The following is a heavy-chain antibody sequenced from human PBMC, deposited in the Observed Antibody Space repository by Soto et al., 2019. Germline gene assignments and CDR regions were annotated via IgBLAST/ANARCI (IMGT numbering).Heavy chain of an antibody. Sequence: EVQLLESGGGLVQPGGSLRLSCAASGFTFSSYAMSWVRQAPGKGLEWVSVISGSGDSTYYAASVKGRFTISRDNSKNTLYLKMNSLRAEDTAVYCCSRRTSGWYFDSWGQGTLVTVSS. V-gene: IGHV3-23*01. D-gene: IGHD6-19*01. CDR2: ISGSGDST. J-gene: IGHJ4*02. CDR1: GFTFSSYA. CDR3: SRRTSGWYFDS.